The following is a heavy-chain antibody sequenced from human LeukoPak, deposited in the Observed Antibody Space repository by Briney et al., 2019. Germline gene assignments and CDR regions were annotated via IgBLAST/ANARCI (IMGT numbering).Heavy chain of an antibody. D-gene: IGHD3-22*01. Sequence: GGSLRLSCAASGFTFSSYPMHWVRQAPGKGLEGVAVISYDGGEKHYADSVKGRFTLSRDNSQNTLYLQMNSLRPEDTAVYYCAREGSSGYYPYWGQGILVTVSS. CDR2: ISYDGGEK. CDR3: AREGSSGYYPY. J-gene: IGHJ4*02. CDR1: GFTFSSYP. V-gene: IGHV3-30-3*01.